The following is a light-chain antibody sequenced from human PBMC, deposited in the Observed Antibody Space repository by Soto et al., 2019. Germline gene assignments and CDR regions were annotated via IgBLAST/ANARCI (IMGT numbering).Light chain of an antibody. Sequence: DIQMTQSPSSLSASVGARVTITCRARQGIRNDLGWYQQKPGKAPKRLIYAASSSQSEGPSRFSRSGSGTEFALAISSRQREDFATYYCLQHNSYPWTFCQGTKVEIK. CDR2: AAS. J-gene: IGKJ1*01. CDR1: QGIRND. V-gene: IGKV1-17*01. CDR3: LQHNSYPWT.